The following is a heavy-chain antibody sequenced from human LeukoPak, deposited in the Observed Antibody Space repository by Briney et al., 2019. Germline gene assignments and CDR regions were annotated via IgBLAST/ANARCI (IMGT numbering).Heavy chain of an antibody. CDR2: IYTSGST. Sequence: IPSETLSLTCTVSGGSISSYYWSWIRQPAGKGLEWIGRIYTSGSTNYNPSLKGRVTMSVDTSKNQFSLKLSSVTAADTAVYYCARDIRDYGDYGVNDDAFDIWGQGTMVTVSS. V-gene: IGHV4-4*07. J-gene: IGHJ3*02. CDR3: ARDIRDYGDYGVNDDAFDI. D-gene: IGHD4-17*01. CDR1: GGSISSYY.